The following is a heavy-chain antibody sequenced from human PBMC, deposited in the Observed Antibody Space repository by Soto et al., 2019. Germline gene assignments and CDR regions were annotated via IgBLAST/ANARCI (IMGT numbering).Heavy chain of an antibody. CDR2: ISYDGSNK. Sequence: GGSLRLSCAASGFTFSSYAMHWVRQAPGKGLEWVAVISYDGSNKYYADSVKGRFTISRDNSKNTLYLQMNSLRAEDTAVYYCAREGTSYDFWSGYVPLDYWGQGTLVTVSS. CDR1: GFTFSSYA. CDR3: AREGTSYDFWSGYVPLDY. V-gene: IGHV3-30-3*01. J-gene: IGHJ4*02. D-gene: IGHD3-3*01.